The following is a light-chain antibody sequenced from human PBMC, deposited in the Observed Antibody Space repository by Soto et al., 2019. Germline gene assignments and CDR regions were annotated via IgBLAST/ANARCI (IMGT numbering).Light chain of an antibody. V-gene: IGKV1-9*01. J-gene: IGKJ4*01. CDR2: AAS. CDR1: QGISSY. CDR3: QQLNSYPLT. Sequence: DIQLTQSPSFLSASVGDRVTITCRASQGISSYLAWYQQKPGKAPKLLIYAASTLQSGVPSRFSGSGSGTEFTLTISSLKPEDFATYYCQQLNSYPLTLGGGTKVDNK.